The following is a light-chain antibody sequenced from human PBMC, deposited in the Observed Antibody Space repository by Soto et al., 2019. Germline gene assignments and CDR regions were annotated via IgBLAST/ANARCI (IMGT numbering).Light chain of an antibody. V-gene: IGLV7-43*01. J-gene: IGLJ3*02. CDR2: TTS. CDR3: LLLHGGGQLV. CDR1: TGTVTTSNY. Sequence: QAVVTQEPSLTVSPGGTVTLTCASSTGTVTTSNYPSWFQHKPGQAPRALIYTTSNKHSWTPARFSGSLLGGKAALTLSGSQPGDGAGYFRLLLHGGGQLVFGGGTRLTV.